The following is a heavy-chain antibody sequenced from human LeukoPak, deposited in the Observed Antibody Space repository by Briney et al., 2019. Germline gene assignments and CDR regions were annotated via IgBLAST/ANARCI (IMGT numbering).Heavy chain of an antibody. J-gene: IGHJ4*02. D-gene: IGHD5/OR15-5a*01. CDR3: ARGRSFYFT. CDR1: GFIFSSNW. CDR2: INQDGSEK. Sequence: GGSLRLSCAGSGFIFSSNWMTWVRQAPGKGLEWVASINQDGSEKNHVDSVKGRFTISRDNAKKSVYLQMNSLRDEDRAVYYCARGRSFYFTWGQGTLVTVSS. V-gene: IGHV3-7*01.